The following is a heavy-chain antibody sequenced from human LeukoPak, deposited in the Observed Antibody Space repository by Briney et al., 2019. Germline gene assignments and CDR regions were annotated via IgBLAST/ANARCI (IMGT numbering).Heavy chain of an antibody. Sequence: GGSLRLSCAASGFTFSTYAMNWVRQAPGKGLVWVSRINSDGSSTSYADSVKGRFTISRDNAKNSLYLQMNSLKTEDTAVYYCARRRDSGSLQHFDYWGQGTLVTVSS. CDR1: GFTFSTYA. V-gene: IGHV3-74*01. CDR2: INSDGSST. D-gene: IGHD1-26*01. CDR3: ARRRDSGSLQHFDY. J-gene: IGHJ4*02.